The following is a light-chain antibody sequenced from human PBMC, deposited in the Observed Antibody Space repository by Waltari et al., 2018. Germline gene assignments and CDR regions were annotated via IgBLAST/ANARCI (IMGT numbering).Light chain of an antibody. CDR3: QQYDNLPS. J-gene: IGKJ1*01. V-gene: IGKV1-33*01. CDR2: DAS. Sequence: DIQITHSPSSLSPSEGDRLTITCQASKDISNYLNWYQQKPGKAPKLLIYDASNLETGVPSRFSGSGSGTDFTFTISSLQPEDIATYYCQQYDNLPSFAQGTKVEIK. CDR1: KDISNY.